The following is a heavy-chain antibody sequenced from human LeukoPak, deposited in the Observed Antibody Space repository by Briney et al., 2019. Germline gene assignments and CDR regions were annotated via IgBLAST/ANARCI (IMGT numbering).Heavy chain of an antibody. D-gene: IGHD6-13*01. CDR1: GYSFTSYW. V-gene: IGHV5-51*01. Sequence: GESLKISCKGSGYSFTSYWIGWVRQMPGKGLEWMGIIYPGDSDTRYSPSFQGQVTISADKSISTAYLQWSSLKASDTAMYYGARRRAAAGITNWFDPWGQGTLVTVSS. CDR3: ARRRAAAGITNWFDP. J-gene: IGHJ5*02. CDR2: IYPGDSDT.